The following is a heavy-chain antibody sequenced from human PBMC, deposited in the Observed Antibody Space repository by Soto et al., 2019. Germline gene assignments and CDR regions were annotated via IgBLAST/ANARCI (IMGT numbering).Heavy chain of an antibody. CDR2: IYYSGST. CDR1: GGSFSGYY. CDR3: ASSIRTYSYYDFWSGYFDY. Sequence: SETLSLTCAVYGGSFSGYYWGWIRQPPGKGLEWIGDIYYSGSTNYNPSLKSRVTISVDTSKNQFSLKLSSVTAADTAVYYCASSIRTYSYYDFWSGYFDYWGQGTLVTVSS. J-gene: IGHJ4*02. D-gene: IGHD3-3*01. V-gene: IGHV4-34*01.